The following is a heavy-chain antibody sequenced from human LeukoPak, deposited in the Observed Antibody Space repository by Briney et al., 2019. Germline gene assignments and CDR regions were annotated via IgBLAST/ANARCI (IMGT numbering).Heavy chain of an antibody. CDR1: GFTFSSYE. V-gene: IGHV3-7*01. J-gene: IGHJ3*02. Sequence: GGSLRLSCAASGFTFSSYEMNWVRQAPGKGLEWVANIKQDGSERYYVDSVKGRFTISRDNAKNSLYLQMNSLRAEDTAVYYCAREGKYDYVWGSYRYTGDAFDIWGQGTMVTVSS. D-gene: IGHD3-16*02. CDR2: IKQDGSER. CDR3: AREGKYDYVWGSYRYTGDAFDI.